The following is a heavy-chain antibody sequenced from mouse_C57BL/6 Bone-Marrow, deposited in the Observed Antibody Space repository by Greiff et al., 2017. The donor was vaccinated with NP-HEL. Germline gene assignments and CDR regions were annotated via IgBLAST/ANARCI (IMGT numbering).Heavy chain of an antibody. D-gene: IGHD3-2*02. CDR1: GYTFTSYW. CDR2: IHPSDSDT. V-gene: IGHV1-74*01. CDR3: AINGGSSGYDWFAY. Sequence: QVQLQQPGAELVKPGASVKVSCKASGYTFTSYWMHWVKQRPGQGLEWIGRIHPSDSDTNYNQKFKGKATLTVDKSSSTAYMQLSSLTSEDSAVYYCAINGGSSGYDWFAYWGQGTLVTVSA. J-gene: IGHJ3*01.